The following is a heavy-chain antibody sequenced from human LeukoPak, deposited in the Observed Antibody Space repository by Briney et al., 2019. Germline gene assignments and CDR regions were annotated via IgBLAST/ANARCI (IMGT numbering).Heavy chain of an antibody. V-gene: IGHV3-21*01. J-gene: IGHJ4*02. CDR2: ITTSTSYI. D-gene: IGHD3-3*01. CDR1: GFTFSSYS. CDR3: ARDYSYGSGYLY. Sequence: PGGSLRLSCAASGFTFSSYSMNWVRQAPGKGLEWVSSITTSTSYIYYADSVKGRFTISRDNAKNSLYLQMNSLRAEDTAVYYCARDYSYGSGYLYWGQGTLVTVSS.